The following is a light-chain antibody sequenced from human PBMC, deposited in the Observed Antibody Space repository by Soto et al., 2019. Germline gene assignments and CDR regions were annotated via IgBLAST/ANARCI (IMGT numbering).Light chain of an antibody. CDR2: EVR. Sequence: QSALTQPPSVSGSPGQSVTISCTGTSSDFGSYNRVSWYQRPPGTAPKLVFYEVRNRPSGIPGRFSGSTSGQTASPTVSVLQAEDDDDYYGSSSAGGNTLIFGSGTKVTVL. CDR3: SSSAGGNTLI. CDR1: SSDFGSYNR. V-gene: IGLV2-18*02. J-gene: IGLJ1*01.